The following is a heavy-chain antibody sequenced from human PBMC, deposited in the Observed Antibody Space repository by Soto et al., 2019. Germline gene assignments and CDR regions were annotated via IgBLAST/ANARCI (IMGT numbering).Heavy chain of an antibody. CDR3: ARGGQVRGGMDV. V-gene: IGHV3-53*01. Sequence: EVHLVESGGGLIQPGGSLRLSCAASGFTVSSPYMSWVRQAPVKGLEWVSFMYSGGSTYYADSVKGRFTISRDTSKNTLYLQMNSLRVEDTAVYYCARGGQVRGGMDVWGQVTTVTVSS. CDR1: GFTVSSPY. J-gene: IGHJ6*02. CDR2: MYSGGST.